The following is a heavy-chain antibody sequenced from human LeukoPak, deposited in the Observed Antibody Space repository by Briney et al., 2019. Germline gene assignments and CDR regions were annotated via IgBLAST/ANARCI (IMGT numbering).Heavy chain of an antibody. CDR2: IYYSGST. V-gene: IGHV4-31*03. CDR1: GGSISSGGYY. CDR3: AGLPIAVAATPQRFDY. Sequence: SETLSLTCTVSGGSISSGGYYWSWIRQHPGKGLEWIVYIYYSGSTYYNPSLKSRVTISVDTSKNQFSLKLSSVTAADTAVYYCAGLPIAVAATPQRFDYWAREPWPPSPQ. J-gene: IGHJ4*02. D-gene: IGHD6-19*01.